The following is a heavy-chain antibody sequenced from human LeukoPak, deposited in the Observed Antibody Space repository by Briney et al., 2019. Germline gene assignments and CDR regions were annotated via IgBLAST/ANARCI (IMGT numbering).Heavy chain of an antibody. V-gene: IGHV3-48*03. CDR3: AREIVSAVAGNFDY. J-gene: IGHJ4*02. Sequence: DSPLSGSGSTRTYADSVKGRFTISRDNAQNSLYLEMNSLRAEDTAVYYCAREIVSAVAGNFDYWGQGTLVTVSP. CDR2: LSGSGSTR. D-gene: IGHD6-19*01.